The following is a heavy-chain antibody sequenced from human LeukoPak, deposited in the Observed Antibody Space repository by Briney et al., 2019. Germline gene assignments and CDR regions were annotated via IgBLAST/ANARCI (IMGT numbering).Heavy chain of an antibody. CDR3: ARRYLSDSFDL. Sequence: GESLKIPCKGSGYSFTNYWIAWVRQRPGKGLELIGIIYPGDSDTRYRPSFQGQVTISADKSISTAYLQWSSLKASDTAMYYCARRYLSDSFDLWGQGTMVTVSS. CDR1: GYSFTNYW. J-gene: IGHJ3*01. V-gene: IGHV5-51*01. CDR2: IYPGDSDT. D-gene: IGHD3-10*01.